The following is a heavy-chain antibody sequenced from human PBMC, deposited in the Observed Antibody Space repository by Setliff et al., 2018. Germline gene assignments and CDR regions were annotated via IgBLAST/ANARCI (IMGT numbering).Heavy chain of an antibody. D-gene: IGHD3-22*01. CDR1: GYTFTNHY. Sequence: GASVKVSCKVSGYTFTNHYMHWVRQAPGIGLEWMGTINPSSGRTRYAQKFQGRVTMTRDTSTSTVYMDMSSLGSEETAVYYCARDVFPYHYEGAFDIWGQGTMVTVSS. V-gene: IGHV1-46*01. CDR3: ARDVFPYHYEGAFDI. CDR2: INPSSGRT. J-gene: IGHJ3*02.